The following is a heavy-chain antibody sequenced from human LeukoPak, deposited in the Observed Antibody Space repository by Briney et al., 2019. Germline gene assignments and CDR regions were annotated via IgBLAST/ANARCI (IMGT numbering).Heavy chain of an antibody. J-gene: IGHJ4*02. D-gene: IGHD3-22*01. CDR2: IYYSGST. CDR1: GGSISSYY. Sequence: SETLSLTCTVSGGSISSYYWSWIRQPPGKGLEWLGYIYYSGSTNYNPSLKSRVTISVDTSKNQFSLKLSSVTAADTAVYYCARVSYDSSGIDNWGQGTLVTVSS. V-gene: IGHV4-59*01. CDR3: ARVSYDSSGIDN.